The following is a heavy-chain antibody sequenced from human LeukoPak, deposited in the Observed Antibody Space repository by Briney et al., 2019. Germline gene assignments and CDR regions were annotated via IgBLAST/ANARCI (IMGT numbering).Heavy chain of an antibody. CDR2: ISGSGDRT. CDR3: AKLLRGVVVPYYDC. CDR1: GFTFITSA. Sequence: GETLRLSCAASGFTFITSAMGWVRQAPGKGLEWVSAISGSGDRTYYADSVKGRFTVSRDTSKNTLFLQLNSLRAEDTAVYYCAKLLRGVVVPYYDCWGQGTLSPSPQ. D-gene: IGHD3-10*01. V-gene: IGHV3-23*01. J-gene: IGHJ4*02.